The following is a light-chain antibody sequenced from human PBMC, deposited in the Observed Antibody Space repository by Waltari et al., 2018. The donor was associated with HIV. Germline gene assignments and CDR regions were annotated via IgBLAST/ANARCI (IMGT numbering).Light chain of an antibody. V-gene: IGKV4-1*01. CDR2: WAS. Sequence: IVMTQSPDSLAVSLGERATINCKSSKCVLYESTNKSSVGWFHQTPGQPPKVVIYWASTRESGVPDRISGSGSGPDFTLTISNLQAEDLAVYYCHQHYNFPPSFGGGTKLVIK. CDR1: KCVLYESTNKSS. CDR3: HQHYNFPPS. J-gene: IGKJ4*01.